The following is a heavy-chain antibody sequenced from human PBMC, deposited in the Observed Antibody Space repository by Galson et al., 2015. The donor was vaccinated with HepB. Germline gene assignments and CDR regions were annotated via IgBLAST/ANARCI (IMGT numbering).Heavy chain of an antibody. V-gene: IGHV3-30-3*01. CDR1: GFTFNNYA. Sequence: SLRLSCAASGFTFNNYAMHWVRQAPGKGLEWLTLISYAGNSKFYADYLMGRFTISRDNSKNTLYLQINNVRADDTAIYYCARDGGAEEATGVLDSWGQGTLVTVSS. CDR2: ISYAGNSK. D-gene: IGHD1-1*01. CDR3: ARDGGAEEATGVLDS. J-gene: IGHJ4*02.